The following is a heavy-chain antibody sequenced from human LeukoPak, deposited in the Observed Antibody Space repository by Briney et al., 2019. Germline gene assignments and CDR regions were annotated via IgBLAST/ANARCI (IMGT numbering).Heavy chain of an antibody. V-gene: IGHV3-23*01. CDR1: GFTFSSYA. D-gene: IGHD2-21*02. Sequence: GGSLRLSCAASGFTFSSYAMSWVRQAPGKGLEWVSAISGSGGSTYYADSVKGRFTISRDNSKNTLYLQMNSLRAEDTAVYYCVKDPAPYCGGGDCYIDYWGQGSLVTVSS. CDR3: VKDPAPYCGGGDCYIDY. CDR2: ISGSGGST. J-gene: IGHJ4*02.